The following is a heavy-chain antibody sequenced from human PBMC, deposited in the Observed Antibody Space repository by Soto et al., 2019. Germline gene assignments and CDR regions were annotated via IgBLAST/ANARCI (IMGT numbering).Heavy chain of an antibody. D-gene: IGHD3-3*01. CDR2: IIPIFGTA. Sequence: QVQLVQSGAEVKKPGSSVKVSCKASGGTFSSYAISWVRQAPGQGLEWMGGIIPIFGTANYAQKFQGRVTITADESTSTAYMELSSLRSEDTAVYYCARGDRNYDFWSGYHYYYGMDVWGQGTTVTVSS. V-gene: IGHV1-69*12. CDR1: GGTFSSYA. CDR3: ARGDRNYDFWSGYHYYYGMDV. J-gene: IGHJ6*02.